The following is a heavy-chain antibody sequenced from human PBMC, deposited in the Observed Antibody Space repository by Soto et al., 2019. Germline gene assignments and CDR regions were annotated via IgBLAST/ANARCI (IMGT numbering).Heavy chain of an antibody. Sequence: SETLSLTCTVSGGSISSGDYYWSWIRQPPGKGLEWIGYIYYSGSTYYSPSLKSRVTISEDTSKNQFSLKLSSVTAADTAVHYCARDPYGDYYFGYWGQGTLVTVSS. CDR1: GGSISSGDYY. CDR2: IYYSGST. V-gene: IGHV4-30-4*01. D-gene: IGHD4-17*01. J-gene: IGHJ4*02. CDR3: ARDPYGDYYFGY.